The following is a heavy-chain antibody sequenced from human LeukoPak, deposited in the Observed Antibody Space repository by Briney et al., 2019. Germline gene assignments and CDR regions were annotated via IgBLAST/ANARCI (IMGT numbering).Heavy chain of an antibody. V-gene: IGHV3-23*01. D-gene: IGHD1-26*01. Sequence: PGGSLRLSCAASGFTFSSYAMSWVRQAPGKGLEWVSAISGSGGSTYYADSVKGRFTISRDNSKNTLYLQMNSLRAEDTAVYYCAKVRLREWELLTGFDYWGQGTLVTVSS. CDR1: GFTFSSYA. CDR3: AKVRLREWELLTGFDY. J-gene: IGHJ4*02. CDR2: ISGSGGST.